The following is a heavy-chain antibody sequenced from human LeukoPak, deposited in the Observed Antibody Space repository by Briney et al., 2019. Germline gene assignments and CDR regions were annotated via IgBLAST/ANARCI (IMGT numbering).Heavy chain of an antibody. D-gene: IGHD1-26*01. CDR1: GFTFSSYW. CDR3: ASHSGCYYPHQTFDY. V-gene: IGHV3-7*01. CDR2: IKPDGSEK. J-gene: IGHJ4*02. Sequence: GGSLRLSCAASGFTFSSYWMSWVRQAPGQGLEWVAKIKPDGSEKYYVDYVKGRFSISRDNAKNSLYLQMNSLRAEDTAVYYCASHSGCYYPHQTFDYWGQGILVSVS.